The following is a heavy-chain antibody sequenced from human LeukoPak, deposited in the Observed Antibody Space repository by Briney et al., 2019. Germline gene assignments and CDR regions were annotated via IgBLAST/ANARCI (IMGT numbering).Heavy chain of an antibody. J-gene: IGHJ3*02. V-gene: IGHV4-34*01. Sequence: PSETLSLTCAVYGGSFSGYYWSWIRQPPGKGLEWIGEINHSGSTNHNPSLKSRVTISVDTSKNQFSLKLSSVTAADTAVYYCARGRGYSYGRDAFDIWGQGTMVTVSS. D-gene: IGHD5-18*01. CDR2: INHSGST. CDR1: GGSFSGYY. CDR3: ARGRGYSYGRDAFDI.